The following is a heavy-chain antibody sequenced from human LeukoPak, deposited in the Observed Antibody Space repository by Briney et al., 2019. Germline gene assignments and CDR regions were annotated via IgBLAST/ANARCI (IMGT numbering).Heavy chain of an antibody. Sequence: ASVKVSCKASGYTFTGYYMHWVRQAPGQGLEWMGWINTNTGNPTYAQGFTGRFVFSLDTSVSTAYLQISSLKAEDTAVYFCARASGSSGYYSGYDAFDIWGQGTMVTVSS. V-gene: IGHV7-4-1*02. CDR1: GYTFTGYY. CDR3: ARASGSSGYYSGYDAFDI. J-gene: IGHJ3*02. D-gene: IGHD3-22*01. CDR2: INTNTGNP.